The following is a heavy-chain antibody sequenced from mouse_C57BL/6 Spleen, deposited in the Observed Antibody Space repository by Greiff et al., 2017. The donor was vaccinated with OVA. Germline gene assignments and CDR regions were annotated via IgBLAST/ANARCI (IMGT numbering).Heavy chain of an antibody. D-gene: IGHD2-1*01. Sequence: VKLQESGPELVKPGASVKISCKASGYSFTSYYIHWVKQRPGQGLEWIGWIYPGSGNTKYNEKFKGKATLTADTSSSTAYMQLSSLTSEDSAVYYCANVYYGNPWFAYWGQGTLVTVSA. J-gene: IGHJ3*01. CDR3: ANVYYGNPWFAY. V-gene: IGHV1-66*01. CDR1: GYSFTSYY. CDR2: IYPGSGNT.